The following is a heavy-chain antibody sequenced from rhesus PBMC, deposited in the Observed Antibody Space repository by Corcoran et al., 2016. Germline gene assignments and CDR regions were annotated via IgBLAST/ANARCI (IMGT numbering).Heavy chain of an antibody. CDR2: ISSGGGT. D-gene: IGHD6-25*01. CDR3: AKDRDSGTQGAFDF. V-gene: IGHV3-103*01. Sequence: EVQLVESGGGLAKPGGSLRLSCAASGFTLSNYAMPWVRQAPGKGLELGSSISSGGGTYYAGSVKGRFTISRDNSKNTLSLQMNSLRAEDTAVYYCAKDRDSGTQGAFDFWGRGLRVTVSS. CDR1: GFTLSNYA. J-gene: IGHJ3*01.